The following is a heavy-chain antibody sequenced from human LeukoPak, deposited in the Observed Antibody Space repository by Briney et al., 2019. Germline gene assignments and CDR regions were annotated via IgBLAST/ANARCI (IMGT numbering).Heavy chain of an antibody. D-gene: IGHD3/OR15-3a*01. Sequence: SETLSLTCTVSYGSISSSSYYWGWVRQPPGQGLEWIGSISYSGSTNYNPSLKSRVTISVDTSKNQFSLRLTSVTAADTAVYYCARQTGSGLFILPGGQGTLVTVSS. J-gene: IGHJ4*02. CDR1: YGSISSSSYY. V-gene: IGHV4-39*01. CDR2: ISYSGST. CDR3: ARQTGSGLFILP.